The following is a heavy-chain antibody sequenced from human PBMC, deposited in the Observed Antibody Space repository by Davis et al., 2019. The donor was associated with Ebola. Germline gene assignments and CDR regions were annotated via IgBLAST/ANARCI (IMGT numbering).Heavy chain of an antibody. CDR2: ISSSGSTI. Sequence: LSLTCAVSGGSISSSVYYWTWIRQAPGKGLEWVSYISSSGSTIYYADSVKGRFTISRDNAKNSLYLQMNSLRAEDTAVYYCARAAHYYDSSGYYSNWGQGTLVTVSS. CDR3: ARAAHYYDSSGYYSN. CDR1: GGSISSSVYY. J-gene: IGHJ4*02. V-gene: IGHV3-11*01. D-gene: IGHD3-22*01.